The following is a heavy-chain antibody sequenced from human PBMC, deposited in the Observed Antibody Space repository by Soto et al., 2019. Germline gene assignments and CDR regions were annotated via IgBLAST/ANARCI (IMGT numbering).Heavy chain of an antibody. J-gene: IGHJ4*02. V-gene: IGHV1-2*04. CDR2: VNPNSGGT. D-gene: IGHD6-13*01. CDR1: GYSFTVYY. CDR3: AGGLAEDGTLDY. Sequence: ASVKVSCKASGYSFTVYYMHWVLQAPGQGLEWMGWVNPNSGGTNYAQKFQGWVTMTRDTSISTAYMELSRLRSDDTAVYYCAGGLAEDGTLDYWGQGTRVTVSS.